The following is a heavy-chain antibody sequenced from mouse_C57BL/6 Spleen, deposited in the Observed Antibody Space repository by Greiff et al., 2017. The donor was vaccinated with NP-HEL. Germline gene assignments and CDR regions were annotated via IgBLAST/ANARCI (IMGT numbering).Heavy chain of an antibody. J-gene: IGHJ4*01. CDR1: GYTFTSYG. D-gene: IGHD2-4*01. V-gene: IGHV1-81*01. CDR2: IYPRSGNT. CDR3: GRFDYDDYYAMDY. Sequence: VQLQESGAELARPGASVKLSCKASGYTFTSYGISWVKQRTGQGLEWIGEIYPRSGNTYYNEKFKGKATLTADKSSSTADMELRSLTSEDAAVYFCGRFDYDDYYAMDYWGQGTSVTVSS.